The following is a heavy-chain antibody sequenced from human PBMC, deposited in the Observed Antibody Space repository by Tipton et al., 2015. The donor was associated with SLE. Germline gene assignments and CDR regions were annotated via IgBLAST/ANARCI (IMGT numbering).Heavy chain of an antibody. V-gene: IGHV3-15*01. CDR1: GFTFSNAW. J-gene: IGHJ3*02. D-gene: IGHD3-22*01. CDR2: IKSKTDGGTT. CDR3: TTAPYYDSSGRYAFDI. Sequence: SLRLSCAASGFTFSNAWMSWVRQAPGKGLEWVGRIKSKTDGGTTDYAAPVKGRFTISRDDSKNTLYLQMNSLKTEDTAVYYCTTAPYYDSSGRYAFDIWGQGTMVTVSS.